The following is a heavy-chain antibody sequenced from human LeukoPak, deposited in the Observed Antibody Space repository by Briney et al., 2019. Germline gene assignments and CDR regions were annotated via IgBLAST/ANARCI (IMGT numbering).Heavy chain of an antibody. CDR1: GFTFSNAW. J-gene: IGHJ4*02. V-gene: IGHV3-23*01. Sequence: GGSLRLSCAASGFTFSNAWMSWVRQAPGKGLEWVSAISGSGGSTYYADSVKGRFTISRDNSKNTLYLQMNSLRAEDTAVYYCAKGSYDILTGYYNPEFDYWGQGTLVTVSS. D-gene: IGHD3-9*01. CDR3: AKGSYDILTGYYNPEFDY. CDR2: ISGSGGST.